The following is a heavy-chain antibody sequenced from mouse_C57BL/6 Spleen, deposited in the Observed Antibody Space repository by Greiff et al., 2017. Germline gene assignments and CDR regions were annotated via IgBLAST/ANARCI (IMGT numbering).Heavy chain of an antibody. D-gene: IGHD3-3*01. CDR1: GFTFSDYG. CDR3: ARDSYDYAMDY. V-gene: IGHV5-17*01. Sequence: EVQVVESGGGLVKPGGSLKLSCAASGFTFSDYGMHWVRQAPEKGLAWVAYISSGSSTIYYADTVKGRFPISRDNAKNTLFLQMTSLRSEDTAMYYCARDSYDYAMDYWGQGTSVTVSS. CDR2: ISSGSSTI. J-gene: IGHJ4*01.